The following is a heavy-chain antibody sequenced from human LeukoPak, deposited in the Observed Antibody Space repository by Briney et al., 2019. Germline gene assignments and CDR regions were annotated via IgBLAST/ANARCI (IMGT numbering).Heavy chain of an antibody. Sequence: PSETLSLTCTVSGGTLSSYYWSWIRQPPGKGLEWIRYIYYSGSTNYTPSLKSRVTISVDTSKNQFSLKLSSVTAADTAVYYCARGYGSGSFIDYWGQGTLVTVSS. D-gene: IGHD3-10*01. CDR2: IYYSGST. V-gene: IGHV4-59*01. CDR1: GGTLSSYY. J-gene: IGHJ4*02. CDR3: ARGYGSGSFIDY.